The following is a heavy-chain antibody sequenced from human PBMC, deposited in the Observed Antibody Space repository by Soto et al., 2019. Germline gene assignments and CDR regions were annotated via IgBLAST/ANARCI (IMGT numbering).Heavy chain of an antibody. CDR2: IYYSGST. D-gene: IGHD3-3*01. V-gene: IGHV4-59*01. CDR1: GGSISSYY. J-gene: IGHJ5*02. CDR3: ARVSAVTIFGVVITNWFDP. Sequence: PSETLSLTCTVSGGSISSYYWSWIRQPPGKGLEWIGYIYYSGSTNYNPSLKSRVTISVDTSKNQFSLKLSSVTAADTAVYYCARVSAVTIFGVVITNWFDPWGQGTLVTVSS.